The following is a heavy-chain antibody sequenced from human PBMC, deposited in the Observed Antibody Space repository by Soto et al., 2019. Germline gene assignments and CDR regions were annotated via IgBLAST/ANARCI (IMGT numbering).Heavy chain of an antibody. Sequence: QVQLVQSGAEVKTPGASVRVSCKASGYTFTGYYIHWVREAPGQGLEWMGWINPQTGGTSYGQKVQGWVTLSRDTSITTAYLELSRLRFDDAAVYFCARERYQVISDGMDVWGQGTTVTVSS. CDR3: ARERYQVISDGMDV. CDR1: GYTFTGYY. J-gene: IGHJ6*02. CDR2: INPQTGGT. D-gene: IGHD2-2*01. V-gene: IGHV1-2*04.